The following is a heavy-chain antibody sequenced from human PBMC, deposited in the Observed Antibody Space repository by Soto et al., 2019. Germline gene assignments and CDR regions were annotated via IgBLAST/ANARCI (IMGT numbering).Heavy chain of an antibody. CDR1: GYTFINYY. D-gene: IGHD1-1*01. CDR2: INPSDATT. J-gene: IGHJ4*01. CDR3: ARWGRPPRVRGQLAF. V-gene: IGHV1-46*01. Sequence: ASVKVSCKASGYTFINYYMQWVRQAPGQGLEWMGIINPSDATTFYAQKFQGRVTMTRDTSTSTVSMELSSLRSEDTAVYYCARWGRPPRVRGQLAFWGQGTSVTVSS.